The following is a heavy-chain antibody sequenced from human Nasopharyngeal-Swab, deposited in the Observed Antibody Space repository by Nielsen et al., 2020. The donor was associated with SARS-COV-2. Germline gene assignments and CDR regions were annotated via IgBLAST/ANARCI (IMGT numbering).Heavy chain of an antibody. CDR3: ARSVGSYYGQGAFDI. V-gene: IGHV3-49*01. CDR1: GFTFGDYG. J-gene: IGHJ3*02. D-gene: IGHD1-26*01. CDR2: IRSKTYGGAP. Sequence: GESLKISCTTSGFTFGDYGMSWFRQAPGKGLEWVGFIRSKTYGGAPEYAASVKGRFPISRDGAESIASLQMNSLETEDTGVYYCARSVGSYYGQGAFDIWGQGTMVTVSS.